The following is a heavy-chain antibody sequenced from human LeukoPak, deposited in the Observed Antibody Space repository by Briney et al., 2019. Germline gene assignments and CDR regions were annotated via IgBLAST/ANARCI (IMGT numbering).Heavy chain of an antibody. D-gene: IGHD3-22*01. CDR1: GGTFSSYA. J-gene: IGHJ5*02. Sequence: ASVKVSCKASGGTFSSYAISWVRQAPGQGLEWMGWINPNSGDTNYAQKFQGWVTMTRDTSISTAYMDLGRLRSDDTAVYYCARGKYYSDSRDFPLDPWGQGTLVIVSS. CDR2: INPNSGDT. CDR3: ARGKYYSDSRDFPLDP. V-gene: IGHV1-2*04.